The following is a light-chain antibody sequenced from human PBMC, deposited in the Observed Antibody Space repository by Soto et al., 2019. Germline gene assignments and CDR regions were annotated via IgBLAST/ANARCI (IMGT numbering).Light chain of an antibody. J-gene: IGKJ2*01. Sequence: DIVMTQSPDSLAVSLGERATINCRSSQTILYSSNNKNYLAWYQQKPGQPPELLISWASTRDSGVPDRFSGSGSGTDFTLTISSQQAEDVAVYYCQQYYGTPYTFGQGTRLEIK. CDR3: QQYYGTPYT. CDR2: WAS. CDR1: QTILYSSNNKNY. V-gene: IGKV4-1*01.